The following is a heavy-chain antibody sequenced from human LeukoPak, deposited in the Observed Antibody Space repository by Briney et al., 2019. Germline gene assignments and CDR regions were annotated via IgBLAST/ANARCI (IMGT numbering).Heavy chain of an antibody. CDR3: ARAQVGDSSWHFDY. V-gene: IGHV4-59*01. J-gene: IGHJ4*02. CDR1: GGSISSYY. D-gene: IGHD6-13*01. CDR2: IYYSGST. Sequence: PSETLSLTCTVSGGSISSYYWSWIRQPPGKGLEWIGYIYYSGSTNYNPSLKSRVTISVDTSKNQFSLKLSSVTAADTAVYYCARAQVGDSSWHFDYWGQGTVVTVSS.